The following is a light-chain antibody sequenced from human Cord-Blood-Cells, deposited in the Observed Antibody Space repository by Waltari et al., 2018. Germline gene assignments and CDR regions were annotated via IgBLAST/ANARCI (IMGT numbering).Light chain of an antibody. CDR2: DAS. Sequence: IVLTQSPATMSLSPGDRATLSCTASQSVSSYLAWYQQKPGQAPRLLIYDASNRATGIPARFSGSGSGTDCTLTISSLEPEDFAVYYCQQRSNWPLLTFGGGTKVEIK. CDR3: QQRSNWPLLT. J-gene: IGKJ4*01. V-gene: IGKV3-11*01. CDR1: QSVSSY.